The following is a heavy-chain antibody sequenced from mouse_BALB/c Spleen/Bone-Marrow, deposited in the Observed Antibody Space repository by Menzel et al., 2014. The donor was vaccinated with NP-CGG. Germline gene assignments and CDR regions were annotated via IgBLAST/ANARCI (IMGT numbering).Heavy chain of an antibody. CDR1: GYTFTSYW. D-gene: IGHD2-13*01. V-gene: IGHV1-69*02. CDR3: ARGLYGDSVY. J-gene: IGHJ2*01. Sequence: QVQLQQPGADLVKPGASVKLSCKASGYTFTSYWMHWVKQRPGQGLEWIGEIDPSDSYTKYNQKFKGKATLPVDKSSSTAYIQLSSLTSEDSAVYYCARGLYGDSVYWGQGATLTVSS. CDR2: IDPSDSYT.